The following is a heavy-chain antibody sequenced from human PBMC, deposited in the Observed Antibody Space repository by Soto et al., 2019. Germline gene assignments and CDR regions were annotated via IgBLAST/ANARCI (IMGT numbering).Heavy chain of an antibody. V-gene: IGHV3-9*01. Sequence: EVQLVESGGGLVQPGRSLRLSCAASGFTFDDYAMHWVRQAPGKGLEWVSGISWNSGSIGYEASVKGRFTISRDNAKNSLYMQMNSLRAEDTALYYCAVGLGYCSSTSCYHPWFDPWGQGTLVTVSS. D-gene: IGHD2-2*01. CDR1: GFTFDDYA. CDR2: ISWNSGSI. CDR3: AVGLGYCSSTSCYHPWFDP. J-gene: IGHJ5*02.